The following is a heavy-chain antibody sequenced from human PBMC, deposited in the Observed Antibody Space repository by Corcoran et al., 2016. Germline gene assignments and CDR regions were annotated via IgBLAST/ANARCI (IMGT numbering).Heavy chain of an antibody. D-gene: IGHD3-22*01. Sequence: QVQLQQWGAGLLKPSETLSLTCAVYGGSFSGYYWSWIRQPPGKGLEWIGEINHSGSTNYNPSLKSRVTISVDTSKNQFSLKLSSVTAADTAVYYWARVGARSGYHLEGMDVWGQGTTVTVSS. V-gene: IGHV4-34*01. CDR2: INHSGST. CDR3: ARVGARSGYHLEGMDV. CDR1: GGSFSGYY. J-gene: IGHJ6*02.